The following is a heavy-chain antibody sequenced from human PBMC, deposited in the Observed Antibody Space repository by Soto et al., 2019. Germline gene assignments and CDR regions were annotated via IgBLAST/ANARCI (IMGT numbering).Heavy chain of an antibody. J-gene: IGHJ4*02. CDR2: VSGGSGSI. CDR3: AKQGGFQYGHFDY. CDR1: GFTFSSYA. D-gene: IGHD3-10*01. V-gene: IGHV3-23*01. Sequence: PGGSLRLSCAASGFTFSSYAMSWVRQAPGKGLEWVSVVSGGSGSIHHADSVKGRFTISRDNSKNTLYLQLNSLRVEDTAVYYCAKQGGFQYGHFDYWGQGTLVTVSS.